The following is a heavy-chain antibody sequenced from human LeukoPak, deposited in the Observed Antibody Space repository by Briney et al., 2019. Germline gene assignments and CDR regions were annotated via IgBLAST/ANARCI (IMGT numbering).Heavy chain of an antibody. J-gene: IGHJ4*02. D-gene: IGHD1-26*01. CDR3: ARNPPRYFN. CDR2: IQQDGGEK. V-gene: IGHV3-7*05. Sequence: GGSLRLSCAASGFTFSSYWMIWVRQAPGKGLEWVANIQQDGGEKYYVDSVKGRFTISRDNAKNSLYLQMNSLRAEDTAVYYCARNPPRYFNWGQGTLVTVSS. CDR1: GFTFSSYW.